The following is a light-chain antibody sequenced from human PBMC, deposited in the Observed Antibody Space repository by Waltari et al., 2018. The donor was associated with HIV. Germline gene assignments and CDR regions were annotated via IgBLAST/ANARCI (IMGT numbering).Light chain of an antibody. V-gene: IGLV6-57*03. CDR2: GDN. J-gene: IGLJ3*02. Sequence: NFMLTQPHSVSESPGKTVTVSCTRSSGSIASNYLQWYQQRPGSAPTTVIYGDNQRPSWVPDRFSGSIDSSSNSASLTISGLKTEDEADYYCQSYDSSNHAVFGGGTKLTVL. CDR1: SGSIASNY. CDR3: QSYDSSNHAV.